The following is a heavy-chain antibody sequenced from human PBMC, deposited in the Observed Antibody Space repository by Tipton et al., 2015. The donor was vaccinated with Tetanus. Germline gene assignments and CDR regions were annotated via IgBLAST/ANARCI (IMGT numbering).Heavy chain of an antibody. J-gene: IGHJ3*02. CDR2: LYYSGTT. V-gene: IGHV4-39*01. CDR3: ARHSLKLGMWAFDI. D-gene: IGHD7-27*01. CDR1: GGSISTTSDY. Sequence: TLSLTCTVSGGSISTTSDYWGWIRQPPGKGLGWIGSLYYSGTTYYTPSLKSRATRSVDTPKNHFSLRLSSVTAADTALYYCARHSLKLGMWAFDIWGRGTLVTVSS.